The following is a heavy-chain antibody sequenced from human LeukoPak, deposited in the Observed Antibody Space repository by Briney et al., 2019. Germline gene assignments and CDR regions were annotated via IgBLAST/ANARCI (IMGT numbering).Heavy chain of an antibody. V-gene: IGHV4-59*01. CDR2: IYYSGST. CDR3: ARGVTMGRGVIIPSYYYMVV. Sequence: PSETLSLTCTVSGGSISSYYWSWIRQPPGKGLEWIGYIYYSGSTNYNPSLKSRVTISVDTSKNQFSLKLSSVTAADTAVYYCARGVTMGRGVIIPSYYYMVVWGKGTTVTVSS. D-gene: IGHD3-10*01. J-gene: IGHJ6*03. CDR1: GGSISSYY.